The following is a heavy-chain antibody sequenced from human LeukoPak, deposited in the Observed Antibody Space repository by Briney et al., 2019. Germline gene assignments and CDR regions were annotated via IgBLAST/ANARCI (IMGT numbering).Heavy chain of an antibody. D-gene: IGHD3-22*01. J-gene: IGHJ3*02. CDR2: IYPSGST. Sequence: SETLSLTCTVSGGSISSYYWSWIRQPAGKGLEWIGRIYPSGSTYYNPSLKSRVTISVDTSKNQFSLKLSSVTAADTAVYYCAREGYDSSDDAFDIWGQGTMVTVSS. V-gene: IGHV4-4*07. CDR1: GGSISSYY. CDR3: AREGYDSSDDAFDI.